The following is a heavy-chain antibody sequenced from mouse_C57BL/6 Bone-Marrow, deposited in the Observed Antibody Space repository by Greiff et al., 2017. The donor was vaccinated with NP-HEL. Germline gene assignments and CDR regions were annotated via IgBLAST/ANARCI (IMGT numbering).Heavy chain of an antibody. CDR1: GYTFTSYG. CDR2: IYPRSGNT. J-gene: IGHJ3*01. CDR3: ARYSNYVLFAY. V-gene: IGHV1-81*01. D-gene: IGHD2-5*01. Sequence: QVQLQQSGAELARPGASVKLSCKASGYTFTSYGISWVKQITGQGLEWIGEIYPRSGNTYYNEKFKGKATLTADKSSSTAYMELRSLTSEDSAVYFCARYSNYVLFAYWGQGTLVTVSA.